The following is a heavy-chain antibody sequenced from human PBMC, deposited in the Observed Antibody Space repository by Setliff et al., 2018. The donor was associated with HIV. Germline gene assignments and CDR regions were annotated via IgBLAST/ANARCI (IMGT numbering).Heavy chain of an antibody. Sequence: SETLSLTCAVYGGSFSGYYWSWIRQPPGKGLEWIGSVHSSGSTNYNPSLKSRVTISVDTSKSQFSLKLSSVTAADTAVYYCARLMHYYDSFWVLWRENYFDSWGRGTLVTVSS. CDR3: ARLMHYYDSFWVLWRENYFDS. CDR1: GGSFSGYY. J-gene: IGHJ4*01. CDR2: VHSSGST. D-gene: IGHD3-22*01. V-gene: IGHV4-34*01.